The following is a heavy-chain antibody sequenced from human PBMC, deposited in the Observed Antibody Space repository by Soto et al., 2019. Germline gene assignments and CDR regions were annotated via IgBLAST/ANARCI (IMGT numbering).Heavy chain of an antibody. CDR3: AKALKGPLYYDFWSGPPQYYYYGMDV. CDR2: IWYDGSHK. Sequence: GGSLRLSCAASGFTFTKFGMHWVRQAPGKGLEWVAIIWYDGSHKYYADSVKGRFTISRDNSKNTVSLHMDSLGAEDTAVYYCAKALKGPLYYDFWSGPPQYYYYGMDVWGQGTTVTVSS. V-gene: IGHV3-33*06. J-gene: IGHJ6*02. CDR1: GFTFTKFG. D-gene: IGHD3-3*01.